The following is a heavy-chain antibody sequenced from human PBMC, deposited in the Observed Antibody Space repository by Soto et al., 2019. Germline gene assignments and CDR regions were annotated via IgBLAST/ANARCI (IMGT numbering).Heavy chain of an antibody. J-gene: IGHJ6*02. CDR3: AHLKYDFWSGYYPADYYGMDV. V-gene: IGHV2-5*02. Sequence: SGPTLVNPTQTLTLTCTFSGFSLSTSGVGVGWIRQPPGKALEWLALIYWDDDKRYSPSLKSRLTITKDTSKNQVVLTITNMDPVDTATYYCAHLKYDFWSGYYPADYYGMDVWGQGTTVTV. D-gene: IGHD3-3*01. CDR1: GFSLSTSGVG. CDR2: IYWDDDK.